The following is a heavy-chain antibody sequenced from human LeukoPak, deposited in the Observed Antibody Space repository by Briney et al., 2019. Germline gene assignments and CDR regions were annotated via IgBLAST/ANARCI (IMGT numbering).Heavy chain of an antibody. Sequence: ASVKVSCKASGYTFTSYYMHWVRQAPGQGLEWMGIINSSGGNTDYAQKFQGRVTMTRDTSTSTVYMELSSLRSEDTAVYYCARSGGQLPTAISYYYMDVWGKGTTVTISS. D-gene: IGHD2-2*01. J-gene: IGHJ6*03. CDR2: INSSGGNT. V-gene: IGHV1-46*01. CDR3: ARSGGQLPTAISYYYMDV. CDR1: GYTFTSYY.